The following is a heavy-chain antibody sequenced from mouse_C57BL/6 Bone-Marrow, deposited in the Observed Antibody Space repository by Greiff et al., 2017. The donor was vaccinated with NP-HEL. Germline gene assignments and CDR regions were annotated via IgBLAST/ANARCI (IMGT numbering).Heavy chain of an antibody. CDR2: ISNGGGST. V-gene: IGHV5-12*01. D-gene: IGHD2-3*01. Sequence: DVMLVESGGGLVQPGGSLKLSCAASGFTFSDYYMYWVRQTPEKRLEWVAYISNGGGSTYYPDTVKGRFTISRDNAKNTLYLQMSRLKSEDTAMYYCARHVDGYFDVWGTGTTVTVSS. CDR3: ARHVDGYFDV. J-gene: IGHJ1*03. CDR1: GFTFSDYY.